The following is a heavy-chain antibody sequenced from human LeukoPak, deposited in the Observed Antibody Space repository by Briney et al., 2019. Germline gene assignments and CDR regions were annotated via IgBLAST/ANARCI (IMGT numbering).Heavy chain of an antibody. CDR2: ISRTSSYI. CDR1: GFTFNYYG. D-gene: IGHD3-10*01. CDR3: ARDPDYYGSGTYFNHYFDY. J-gene: IGHJ4*02. V-gene: IGHV3-21*06. Sequence: PGGSLRLSCAASGFTFNYYGMNWVRQAPGKGLEWVSSISRTSSYIYYADSLKGRFTISRDNARNSLYLQMNSLRADDTAVYYCARDPDYYGSGTYFNHYFDYWGQGTLVTVSS.